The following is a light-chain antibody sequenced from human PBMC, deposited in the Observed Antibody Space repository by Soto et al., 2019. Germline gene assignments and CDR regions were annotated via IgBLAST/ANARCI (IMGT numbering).Light chain of an antibody. V-gene: IGKV1-5*01. Sequence: DIQMTQSPSTLSSSVGDIFTITCRASQSIRSWLAWYQQKPGKAPKLLISDASSLESGVPSRFSGSGSGTHFTLTISSLQPEDFATYYCQQLHGYPITFGQGTRLEI. J-gene: IGKJ5*01. CDR3: QQLHGYPIT. CDR2: DAS. CDR1: QSIRSW.